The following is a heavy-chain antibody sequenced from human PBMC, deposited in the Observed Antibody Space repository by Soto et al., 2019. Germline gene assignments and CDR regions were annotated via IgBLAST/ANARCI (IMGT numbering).Heavy chain of an antibody. CDR2: IPRDGINK. V-gene: IGHV3-30*01. D-gene: IGHD3-10*01. Sequence: GGSLRLSCAASGFTFSRYAIHWVRQAPGKGLEWVAVIPRDGINKYYVDSVKGRFTISRDNSKNTLYLQMNSLRDEDTAVYYCARSRNSAVADSFDLWGQGPMMTV. CDR1: GFTFSRYA. J-gene: IGHJ4*02. CDR3: ARSRNSAVADSFDL.